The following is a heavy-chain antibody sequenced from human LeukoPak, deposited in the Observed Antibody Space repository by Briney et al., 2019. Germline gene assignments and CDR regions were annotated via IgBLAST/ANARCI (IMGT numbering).Heavy chain of an antibody. V-gene: IGHV3-23*01. CDR3: ARVPGNRIHTMVRGVIPAYFDY. J-gene: IGHJ4*02. Sequence: GGSLRLSCAASGFTFSSYAMSWVRKAPGQGLEWVSAISGCGGSTYYADSVKGRFTISRDNSKNTLYLQMNSLRSEDTAVYYCARVPGNRIHTMVRGVIPAYFDYWGQGTLVTVSS. CDR2: ISGCGGST. D-gene: IGHD3-10*01. CDR1: GFTFSSYA.